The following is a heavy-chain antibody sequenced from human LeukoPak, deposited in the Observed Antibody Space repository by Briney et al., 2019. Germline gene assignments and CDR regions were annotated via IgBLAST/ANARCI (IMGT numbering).Heavy chain of an antibody. V-gene: IGHV1-18*01. J-gene: IGHJ4*02. Sequence: ASVKVSCKASGGTFSSYAISWVRQAPGHGLEWMGWISAYNGNTNYAQKLQGRVTMTTDTSTSTAYMELRSLRSDDTAVYYCARDYGDYSPPDYWGQGTLVTVSS. CDR1: GGTFSSYA. CDR2: ISAYNGNT. D-gene: IGHD4-17*01. CDR3: ARDYGDYSPPDY.